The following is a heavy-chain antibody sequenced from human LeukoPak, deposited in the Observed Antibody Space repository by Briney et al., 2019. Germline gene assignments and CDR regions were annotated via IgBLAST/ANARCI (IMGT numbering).Heavy chain of an antibody. CDR1: GFTFSSYA. D-gene: IGHD1-26*01. Sequence: QAGGSLRLSCAASGFTFSSYAMHWVRQAPGKGLEWVSGISWNSGSIGYADSVKGRFTISRDNAKNSLYLQMNSLRAEDMALYYCAKDISMGVVGCFDYWGQGTLVTVSS. J-gene: IGHJ4*02. CDR2: ISWNSGSI. V-gene: IGHV3-9*03. CDR3: AKDISMGVVGCFDY.